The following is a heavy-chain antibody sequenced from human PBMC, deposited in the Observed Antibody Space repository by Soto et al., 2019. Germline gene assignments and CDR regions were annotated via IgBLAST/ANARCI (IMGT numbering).Heavy chain of an antibody. V-gene: IGHV3-15*01. CDR2: IKSKTDGGTT. D-gene: IGHD2-15*01. CDR3: TTGWLSYPVPHDY. CDR1: GFTFSNAW. Sequence: EVQLVESGGGLVQPGRSLRLSCAASGFTFSNAWMSWVRQAPGKGLEWVGRIKSKTDGGTTDYAAPVKGRFTISRDDSKNTLYLQMNSLKTEDTAVYYCTTGWLSYPVPHDYWGQGTLVTVSS. J-gene: IGHJ4*02.